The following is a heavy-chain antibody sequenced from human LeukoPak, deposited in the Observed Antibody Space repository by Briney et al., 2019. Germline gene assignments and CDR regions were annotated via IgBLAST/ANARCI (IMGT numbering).Heavy chain of an antibody. CDR2: IYYSGST. J-gene: IGHJ4*02. Sequence: SETLSLTCTVSGGSISSSSYYWGWIRQPPGKGLEWIGSIYYSGSTYYNPSLKSRVTISVDTSKNQFSLKLSSVTAADTAVYYCARHVWYVPDYWGQGTLVTVSS. CDR3: ARHVWYVPDY. V-gene: IGHV4-39*07. D-gene: IGHD3-16*01. CDR1: GGSISSSSYY.